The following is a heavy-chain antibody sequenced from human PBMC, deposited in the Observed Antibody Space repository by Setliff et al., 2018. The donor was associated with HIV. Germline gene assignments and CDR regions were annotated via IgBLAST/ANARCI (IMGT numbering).Heavy chain of an antibody. Sequence: GPSVKVSCKASGGTFSNHAISWVRQAPGQGLEWMGGIIPIFGSINYAQKFQGRVTITTDESTSTAYMELSSLRSEDTAVYYCARVPNQELYFYGMDVWGQGTTVTVSS. J-gene: IGHJ6*02. D-gene: IGHD1-7*01. CDR3: ARVPNQELYFYGMDV. V-gene: IGHV1-69*05. CDR1: GGTFSNHA. CDR2: IIPIFGSI.